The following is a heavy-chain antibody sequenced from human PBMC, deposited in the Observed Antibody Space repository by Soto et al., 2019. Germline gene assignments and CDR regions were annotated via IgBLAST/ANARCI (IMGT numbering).Heavy chain of an antibody. CDR1: GFTFSSYA. CDR2: VSGSADGT. J-gene: IGHJ4*02. CDR3: AKGRLSFDF. D-gene: IGHD6-25*01. V-gene: IGHV3-23*01. Sequence: GGSLRLSCAASGFTFSSYAMNWVRQAPGKGLEWVSFVSGSADGTFYADSVKGRFSISRDNSKNTLYLQMNNLRAEDTAVYYCAKGRLSFDFWGQGTLVTVSS.